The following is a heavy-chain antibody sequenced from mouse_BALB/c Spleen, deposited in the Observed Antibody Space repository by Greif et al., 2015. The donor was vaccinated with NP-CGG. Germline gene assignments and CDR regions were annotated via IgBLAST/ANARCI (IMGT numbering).Heavy chain of an antibody. D-gene: IGHD2-2*01. CDR3: AFLWLRRAMDY. CDR2: IDPANGNT. V-gene: IGHV14-3*02. J-gene: IGHJ4*01. CDR1: GFNIKDTY. Sequence: VQLQQSGAELVKPGASVKLSCTASGFNIKDTYMHWVKQRPEQGLEWIGRIDPANGNTKYDPKFQGKATITADTSSNTAYLQLSCLTSEDTAVYYCAFLWLRRAMDYWGQGTSVTVSS.